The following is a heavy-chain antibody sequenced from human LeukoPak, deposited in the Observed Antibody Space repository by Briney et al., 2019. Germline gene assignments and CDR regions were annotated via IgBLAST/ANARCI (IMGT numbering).Heavy chain of an antibody. J-gene: IGHJ4*02. D-gene: IGHD3-22*01. CDR1: GFTFGSYA. Sequence: GGSLRLSCAASGFTFGSYAIYWVRQAPGKGPEWVSGISGSGGITYFVDSVKGRFIISRDNSKNTVYLQINNLRAEDTALYYCAKTRAGNSSGRDPGWPMDYWGQGTLVTVSS. CDR2: ISGSGGIT. V-gene: IGHV3-23*01. CDR3: AKTRAGNSSGRDPGWPMDY.